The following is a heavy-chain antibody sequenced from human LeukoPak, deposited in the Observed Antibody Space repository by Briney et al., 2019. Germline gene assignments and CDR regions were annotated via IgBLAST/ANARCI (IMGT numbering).Heavy chain of an antibody. CDR3: AKYRSSGPHYYYGMDV. Sequence: GRSLRLSCAASGFTFSSYGIHWVRQCPGKRLEWVAVVSYLGDDHFYAGSVKGRFTISRDNSKKTVFLQMNSLRGEDTAVYYCAKYRSSGPHYYYGMDVWGRGTTVIVSS. J-gene: IGHJ6*02. CDR1: GFTFSSYG. D-gene: IGHD2-2*01. CDR2: VSYLGDDH. V-gene: IGHV3-30*18.